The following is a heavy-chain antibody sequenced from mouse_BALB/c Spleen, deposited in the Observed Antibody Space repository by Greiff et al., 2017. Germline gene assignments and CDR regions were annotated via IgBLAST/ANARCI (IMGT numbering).Heavy chain of an antibody. CDR1: GFSLSTSGMG. Sequence: QVTLKVCGPGILQPSQTLSLTCSFSGFSLSTSGMGVSWIRQPSGKGLEWLAHIYWDDDKRYNPSLKSRLTISKDTSRNQVFLKITSVDTADTATYYCARREGYYYGSSSYAMDYWGQGTSVTVSS. CDR2: IYWDDDK. D-gene: IGHD1-1*01. CDR3: ARREGYYYGSSSYAMDY. J-gene: IGHJ4*01. V-gene: IGHV8-12*01.